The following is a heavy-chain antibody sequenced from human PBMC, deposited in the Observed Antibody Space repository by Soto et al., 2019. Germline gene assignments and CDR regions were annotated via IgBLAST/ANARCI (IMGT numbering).Heavy chain of an antibody. CDR2: IRSKAYGGTT. CDR1: GFTFGDYA. CDR3: TRKYYDFWSGYYSIKPYYFDY. V-gene: IGHV3-49*03. J-gene: IGHJ4*02. Sequence: RRLSFTASGFTFGDYAMSWFRQAPGKGLEWVGFIRSKAYGGTTEYAASVKGRFTISRDDSKSIAYLQMNSLKTEDTAVYYCTRKYYDFWSGYYSIKPYYFDYWGQGTLVTVSS. D-gene: IGHD3-3*01.